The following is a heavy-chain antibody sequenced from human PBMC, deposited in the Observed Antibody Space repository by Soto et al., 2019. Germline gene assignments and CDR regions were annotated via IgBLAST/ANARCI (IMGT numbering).Heavy chain of an antibody. Sequence: GGSLRLSCAASGFTFSSYAMHWVRQAPGKGLEWVAVISYDGSNKYYADSVKGRFTISRDNSKNTLYLQMNSLRAEDTAVYYCARDRGYSYCMDVWGQGTTVTVSS. CDR1: GFTFSSYA. J-gene: IGHJ6*02. V-gene: IGHV3-30-3*01. D-gene: IGHD5-18*01. CDR2: ISYDGSNK. CDR3: ARDRGYSYCMDV.